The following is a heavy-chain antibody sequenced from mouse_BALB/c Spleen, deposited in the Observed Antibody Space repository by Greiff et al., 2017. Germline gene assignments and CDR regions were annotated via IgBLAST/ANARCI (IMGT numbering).Heavy chain of an antibody. Sequence: EVKLMESGAELVKPGASVKLSCTASGFNIKDTYMHWVKQRPEQGLEWIGRIDPANGNTKYDPKFQGKATITADTSSNTAYLQLSSLTSEDTAVYYCARWEITGAMDYWGQGTSVTVSS. CDR2: IDPANGNT. CDR3: ARWEITGAMDY. V-gene: IGHV14-3*02. J-gene: IGHJ4*01. CDR1: GFNIKDTY. D-gene: IGHD2-4*01.